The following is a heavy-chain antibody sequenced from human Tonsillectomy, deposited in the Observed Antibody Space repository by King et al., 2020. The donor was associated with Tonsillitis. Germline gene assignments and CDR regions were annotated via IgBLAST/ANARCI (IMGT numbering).Heavy chain of an antibody. CDR2: IGYDGTNK. Sequence: VQLVESGGGVVQPGRSLRISCAASGFTFSNYGMHWVRQAPGKGLEWVAVIGYDGTNKEYTESLKGRFTISRDNSKNTLYLQMNSLRAEDTAVYYCARDSCGGDCYYFDYWGQGTLVTASS. D-gene: IGHD2-21*02. J-gene: IGHJ4*02. V-gene: IGHV3-33*08. CDR1: GFTFSNYG. CDR3: ARDSCGGDCYYFDY.